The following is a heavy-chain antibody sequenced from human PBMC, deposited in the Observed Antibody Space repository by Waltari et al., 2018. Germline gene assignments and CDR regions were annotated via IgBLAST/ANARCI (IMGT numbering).Heavy chain of an antibody. J-gene: IGHJ4*02. CDR2: INHSCST. V-gene: IGHV4-34*01. D-gene: IGHD6-6*01. CDR3: ARRGRSIAARAFDY. CDR1: GGSFSGYY. Sequence: QVQLQQWGAGLLKPSETLSLTCAVYGGSFSGYYWSWIRQPPGKGLEWIGEINHSCSTNYNPSLKNRVTISVEPSKNQFSLKLSSVTAADTAVYYCARRGRSIAARAFDYWGQGTLVTVSS.